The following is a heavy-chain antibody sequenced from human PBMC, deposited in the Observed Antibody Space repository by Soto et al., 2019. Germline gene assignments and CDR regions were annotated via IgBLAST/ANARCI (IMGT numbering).Heavy chain of an antibody. CDR2: IYVSESS. CDR1: SGSMSSNDW. D-gene: IGHD5-18*01. V-gene: IGHV4-4*02. J-gene: IGHJ5*02. CDR3: ARGCRAPSCGRGGWLDP. Sequence: QVELQESGPGLVKPSETLSLTCAVSSGSMSSNDWWSWLRQLQGRVLEWIGEIYVSESSVYNPSSKSPVAISLDSTKDQFSLQLNSLTAADTAVYYCARGCRAPSCGRGGWLDPWGQGTLVNVSS.